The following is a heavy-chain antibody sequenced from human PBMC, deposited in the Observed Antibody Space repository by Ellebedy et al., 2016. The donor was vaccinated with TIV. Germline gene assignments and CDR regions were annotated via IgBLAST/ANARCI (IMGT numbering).Heavy chain of an antibody. CDR3: ARGRVYYYYYMDV. CDR1: GFTFSDYY. J-gene: IGHJ6*03. Sequence: GESLKISXAASGFTFSDYYMSWVRQAPGKGLEWVSVIYSGGSTYYADSVKGRFTISRDNSKNTLYLQMNSLRAEDTAVYYCARGRVYYYYYMDVWGKGTTVTVSS. CDR2: IYSGGST. V-gene: IGHV3-53*01.